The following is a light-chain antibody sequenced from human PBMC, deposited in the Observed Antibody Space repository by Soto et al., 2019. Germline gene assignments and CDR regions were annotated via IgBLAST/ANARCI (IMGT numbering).Light chain of an antibody. J-gene: IGKJ1*01. CDR1: QGISNY. CDR3: LPHNSYPWT. Sequence: DIQMTQSPSAMSASVGDRVTITCRASQGISNYLDWFQQKPWKVPKRLIYAASSLQSGVPSRFSGSGYGTDFTLTISRRQPEDFANYYCLPHNSYPWTFGQGTRVEI. CDR2: AAS. V-gene: IGKV1-17*03.